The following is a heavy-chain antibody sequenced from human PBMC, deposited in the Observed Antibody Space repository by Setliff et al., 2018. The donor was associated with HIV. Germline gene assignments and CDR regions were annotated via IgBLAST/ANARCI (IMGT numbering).Heavy chain of an antibody. V-gene: IGHV1-69*05. CDR1: GGTFSSYA. D-gene: IGHD6-6*01. Sequence: GASVKVSCKASGGTFSSYAISWVRQAPGQGLEWMGGIIPIFGTANYAQKFQGRVSLTIDTSASTAYMELRSLRSDDTAVYYCARCIAARPYYYYYMDVWGKGTTVTVSS. J-gene: IGHJ6*03. CDR2: IIPIFGTA. CDR3: ARCIAARPYYYYYMDV.